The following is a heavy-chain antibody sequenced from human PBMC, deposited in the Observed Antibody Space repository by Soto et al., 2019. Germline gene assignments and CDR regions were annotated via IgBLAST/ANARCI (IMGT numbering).Heavy chain of an antibody. CDR1: GFSLSNARMG. CDR3: ARIEGPKLGELSSFDY. Sequence: QVTLKESGPVLVKPTETLTLTCTVSGFSLSNARMGVSWIRQPPGKALEWLAHIFSNDEKSYRTSLKSRLTISKDPSKSQGVLTMTNMDTVDTATYYCARIEGPKLGELSSFDYWGQGTLVTVSS. V-gene: IGHV2-26*01. J-gene: IGHJ4*02. CDR2: IFSNDEK. D-gene: IGHD3-16*02.